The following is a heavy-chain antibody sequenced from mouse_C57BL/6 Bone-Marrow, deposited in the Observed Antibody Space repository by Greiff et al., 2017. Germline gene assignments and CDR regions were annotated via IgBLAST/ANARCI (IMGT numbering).Heavy chain of an antibody. CDR2: IYPGDGDT. D-gene: IGHD2-5*01. J-gene: IGHJ2*01. V-gene: IGHV1-82*01. CDR3: ARYYSNGD. Sequence: VQLQQSGPELVKPGASVKISCKASGYAFSSSWLNWVKQRPGKGLEWIGRIYPGDGDTNYNGKFKGKATLTADKSSSTAYMQLSSLTSEDSAVYFCARYYSNGDWGQGTTLTVSS. CDR1: GYAFSSSW.